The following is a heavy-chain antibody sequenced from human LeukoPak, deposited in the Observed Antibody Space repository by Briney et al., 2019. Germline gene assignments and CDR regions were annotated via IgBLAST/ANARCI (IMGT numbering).Heavy chain of an antibody. Sequence: PSEALSLTCTVSGGSISSYYWGWIRQPPGKGLEWIGSIYYSGSTYYNPSLKSRVTISVDTSKNQFSLKLSSVTAADTAVYYCARDRSPSPTDYYYYYYMDVWGKGTTVTVSS. J-gene: IGHJ6*03. V-gene: IGHV4-39*07. CDR2: IYYSGST. CDR3: ARDRSPSPTDYYYYYYMDV. CDR1: GGSISSYY.